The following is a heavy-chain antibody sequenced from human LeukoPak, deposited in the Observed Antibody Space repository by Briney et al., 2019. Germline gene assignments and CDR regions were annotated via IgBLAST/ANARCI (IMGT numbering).Heavy chain of an antibody. J-gene: IGHJ4*02. V-gene: IGHV1-2*02. CDR2: INLNSGDT. CDR1: GYSFTDFY. D-gene: IGHD3-16*01. CDR3: ARDGGFDY. Sequence: ASVKVSCKASGYSFTDFYMHWVRQAPGQGLEWMGWINLNSGDTNYAQKFQGRVTMARDTSINTAYMEVSRLRSDDTAIYYCARDGGFDYWGQGTLVTVSS.